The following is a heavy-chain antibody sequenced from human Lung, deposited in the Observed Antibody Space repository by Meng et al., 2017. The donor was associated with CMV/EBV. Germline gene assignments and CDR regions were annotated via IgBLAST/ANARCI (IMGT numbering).Heavy chain of an antibody. J-gene: IGHJ6*02. Sequence: GESLKISCVASGFTFSSYWMSWVRQAPGKGLEWVANIKQDGSEKYYVDSVKGRFTISRDNAKNSLYLQMNSLRAEDTAVYYCARVSGIAVAGTLGFGYYYYGMDVWXQGTTVTVSS. D-gene: IGHD6-19*01. CDR1: GFTFSSYW. V-gene: IGHV3-7*01. CDR3: ARVSGIAVAGTLGFGYYYYGMDV. CDR2: IKQDGSEK.